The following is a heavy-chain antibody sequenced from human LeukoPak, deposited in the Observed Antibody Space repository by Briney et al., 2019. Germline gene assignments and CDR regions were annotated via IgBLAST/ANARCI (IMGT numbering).Heavy chain of an antibody. Sequence: GGSLRLSCAASGFTFSSYSMNWVRQSPGKGLEWVSYISSSSNTIYYADSVKGRFTISRDNAKNSLYLQMTSLGDEDTAVYYCARDDYYDSSGYPLGYWGQGTLVTVSS. V-gene: IGHV3-48*02. CDR1: GFTFSSYS. CDR2: ISSSSNTI. CDR3: ARDDYYDSSGYPLGY. J-gene: IGHJ4*02. D-gene: IGHD3-22*01.